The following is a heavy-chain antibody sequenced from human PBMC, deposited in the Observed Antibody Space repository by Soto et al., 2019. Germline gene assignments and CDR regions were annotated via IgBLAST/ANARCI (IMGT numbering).Heavy chain of an antibody. V-gene: IGHV4-31*03. Sequence: SETLSLTCTVSGGSISSGGYYWSWIRQHPGKGLEWIGYIYHSGSTYYNPSLKSRVTISVDTSKNQFSLKLSSVTAADTAVYYCARAKQGQWLVPRGYFQHWGQGTLVTAPQ. CDR2: IYHSGST. D-gene: IGHD6-19*01. CDR3: ARAKQGQWLVPRGYFQH. J-gene: IGHJ1*01. CDR1: GGSISSGGYY.